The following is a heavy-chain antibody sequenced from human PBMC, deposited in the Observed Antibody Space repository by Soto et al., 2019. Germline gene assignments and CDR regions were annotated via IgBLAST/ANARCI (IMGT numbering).Heavy chain of an antibody. D-gene: IGHD3-22*01. Sequence: QVQLVQSGAEVKKPGSSVKVSCKASGGTFSSYAISWVRQAPGQGLEWMGGIIPIFGTANYAQKFQGRVTITADESTSTAYMELSSLRSEDTAVYYCASYGNYYDSSCYYLAYWGQGTLVTVSS. CDR2: IIPIFGTA. V-gene: IGHV1-69*01. CDR3: ASYGNYYDSSCYYLAY. CDR1: GGTFSSYA. J-gene: IGHJ4*02.